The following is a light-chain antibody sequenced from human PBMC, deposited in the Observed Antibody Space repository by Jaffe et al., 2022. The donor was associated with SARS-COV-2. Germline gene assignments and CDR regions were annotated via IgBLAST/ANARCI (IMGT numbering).Light chain of an antibody. Sequence: DIQLTQSPSFLSASVGDRVTVTCRASQGISNYLAWYQLKPGEAPQLLIYAASTLQSGVPSRFSGSGSGTEFTLTISGLQPEDIATYYCQQLNSYPRLFTFGPGTKVEIK. J-gene: IGKJ3*01. CDR1: QGISNY. CDR3: QQLNSYPRLFT. CDR2: AAS. V-gene: IGKV1-9*01.